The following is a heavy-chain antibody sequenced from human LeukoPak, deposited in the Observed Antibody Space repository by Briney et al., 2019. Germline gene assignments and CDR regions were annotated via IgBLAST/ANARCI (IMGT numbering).Heavy chain of an antibody. CDR2: ISAYNGNT. V-gene: IGHV1-18*01. Sequence: ASVKVSCKASGYTFTSYGISWVRQAPGQGLEWMGWISAYNGNTNYSQKLQGRVTITPDTSTSTAYMELRSLRSDDTAVYYCARGNDLTMVQGVINPGSNWFDPWGQGTLVTVSS. J-gene: IGHJ5*02. CDR3: ARGNDLTMVQGVINPGSNWFDP. CDR1: GYTFTSYG. D-gene: IGHD3-10*01.